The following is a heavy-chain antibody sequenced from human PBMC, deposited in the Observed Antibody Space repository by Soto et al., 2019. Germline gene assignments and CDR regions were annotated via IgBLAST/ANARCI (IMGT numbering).Heavy chain of an antibody. Sequence: GASVNFSCTASGYTITSFDINWGRNPTRQGLERKDYMNPNSGNTAYEHQFQSSLTMTRNNSISTAYMELSSLRSEDTAVYYCARPYYYFWSGYYRSGDCWPHYYYYMDVWGKGTTVTVS. V-gene: IGHV1-8*01. J-gene: IGHJ6*03. CDR2: MNPNSGNT. CDR1: GYTITSFD. CDR3: ARPYYYFWSGYYRSGDCWPHYYYYMDV. D-gene: IGHD3-3*01.